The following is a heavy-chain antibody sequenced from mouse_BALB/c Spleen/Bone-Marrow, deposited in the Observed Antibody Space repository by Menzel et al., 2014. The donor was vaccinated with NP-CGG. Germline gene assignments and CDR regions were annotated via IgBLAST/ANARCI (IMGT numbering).Heavy chain of an antibody. CDR1: GYTFTSYT. V-gene: IGHV1-4*01. CDR3: ARSNGNYVLAY. CDR2: INPSSGYT. D-gene: IGHD2-1*01. Sequence: VQLQQSGAELARPGASVKMSCKASGYTFTSYTMHWVRQRPGQGLEWIGYINPSSGYTNYNQKFKDKATLTADKSSSTAYMQLSSLTSEDSAVYYCARSNGNYVLAYWGQGTLVTVSA. J-gene: IGHJ3*01.